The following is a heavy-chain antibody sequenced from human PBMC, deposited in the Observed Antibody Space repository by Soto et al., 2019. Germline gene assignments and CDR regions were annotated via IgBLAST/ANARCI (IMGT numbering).Heavy chain of an antibody. Sequence: SETLSLTCTVAGSSISSGDYYWSWIRQPPGKGLEGIGSIYHSGSTYYNPPLKSRVTISVDTSKNQFSLKLSSVTAADTAVYYCARVQPYSSSWYFYYYYYGMDVWGQGTTVT. CDR3: ARVQPYSSSWYFYYYYYGMDV. J-gene: IGHJ6*02. CDR2: IYHSGST. CDR1: GSSISSGDYY. V-gene: IGHV4-30-4*01. D-gene: IGHD6-13*01.